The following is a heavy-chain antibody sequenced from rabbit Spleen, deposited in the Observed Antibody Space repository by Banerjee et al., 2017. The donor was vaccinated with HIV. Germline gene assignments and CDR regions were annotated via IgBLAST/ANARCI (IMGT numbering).Heavy chain of an antibody. J-gene: IGHJ6*01. CDR2: IDASDSGFT. V-gene: IGHV1S45*01. CDR3: ARDTSSSFSSYGMDL. D-gene: IGHD1-1*01. CDR1: GVSFSGSPH. Sequence: QEQLEESGGDLVKPGASLTLTCIASGVSFSGSPHMCWVRQSPGKGLEWIACIDASDSGFTYFASWAKGRFTNSKTSSTTVTLQMTSLTAADTATYFCARDTSSSFSSYGMDLWGPGTLVTVS.